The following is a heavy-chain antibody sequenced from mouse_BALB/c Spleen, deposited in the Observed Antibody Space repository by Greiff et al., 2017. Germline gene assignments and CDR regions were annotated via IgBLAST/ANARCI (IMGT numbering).Heavy chain of an antibody. CDR3: ARSLLPYYAMDY. CDR1: GFTFSSFG. D-gene: IGHD2-3*01. Sequence: EVHLVESGGGLVQPGGSRKLSCAASGFTFSSFGMHWVRQAPEKGLEWVAYISSGSSTIYYADTVKGRFTISRDNPKNTLFLQMTSLRSEDTAMYYCARSLLPYYAMDYWGQGTSVTVSS. J-gene: IGHJ4*01. V-gene: IGHV5-17*02. CDR2: ISSGSSTI.